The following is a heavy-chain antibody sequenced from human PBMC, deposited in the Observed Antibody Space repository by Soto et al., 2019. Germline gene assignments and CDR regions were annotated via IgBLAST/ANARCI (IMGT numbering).Heavy chain of an antibody. Sequence: QVQLQESGPGLVKPLETLSLTCTVSGGSVSSGNYYWTWIRQPRGKGLEWIGYVQNSGSPSHNPSPKSRVTISIDTSKNQFSLKLTSVTAADTAVYYCARWSSATLAMDVCGQGTTVTVSS. CDR2: VQNSGSP. D-gene: IGHD3-10*01. V-gene: IGHV4-61*01. J-gene: IGHJ6*02. CDR3: ARWSSATLAMDV. CDR1: GGSVSSGNYY.